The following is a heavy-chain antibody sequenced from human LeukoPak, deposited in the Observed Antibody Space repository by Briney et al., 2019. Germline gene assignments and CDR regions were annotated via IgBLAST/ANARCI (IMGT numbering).Heavy chain of an antibody. D-gene: IGHD6-13*01. J-gene: IGHJ4*02. CDR3: ARHSSSWTDFDY. CDR1: GFNFANHA. CDR2: ISGGGDIT. Sequence: GGSLRLSCAASGFNFANHAMSWVRQTPGKGLEWVSAISGGGDITYYADSVKGRFTISKDNSKNSLYLQMNSLRAEDTAVYYCARHSSSWTDFDYWGQGTLVTVPS. V-gene: IGHV3-23*01.